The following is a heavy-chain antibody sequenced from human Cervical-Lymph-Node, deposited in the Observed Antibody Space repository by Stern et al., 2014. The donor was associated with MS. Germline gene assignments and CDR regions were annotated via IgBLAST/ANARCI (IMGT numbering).Heavy chain of an antibody. Sequence: EVQLEESGGGLVKPGGSLRLSCAASGFTFKNAWMSWVRQAPGKGLEWVGRIKDKIDGGTTDYAAPVKCRFTISIDDSKDTLYLELNSLKTEDTAVYYCTSVRYDRSAKPDFWGQGTLVTVSS. CDR3: TSVRYDRSAKPDF. CDR2: IKDKIDGGTT. CDR1: GFTFKNAW. D-gene: IGHD3-22*01. J-gene: IGHJ4*02. V-gene: IGHV3-15*01.